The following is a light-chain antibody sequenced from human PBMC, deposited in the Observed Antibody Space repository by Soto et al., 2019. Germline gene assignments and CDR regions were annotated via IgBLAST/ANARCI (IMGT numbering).Light chain of an antibody. J-gene: IGKJ5*01. Sequence: EIVMTQSPATLSVSPGERATLSCRASQSVSSNLAWYQQKPGQAPRLLIYGASTRATGIPARFSGSGSGTDFTLTISDLEPEDFAVYYCQQRSNWPITFGQGTRLEV. CDR1: QSVSSN. CDR2: GAS. V-gene: IGKV3-15*01. CDR3: QQRSNWPIT.